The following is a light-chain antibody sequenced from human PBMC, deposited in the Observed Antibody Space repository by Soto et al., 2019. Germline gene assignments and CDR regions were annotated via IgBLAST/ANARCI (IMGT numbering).Light chain of an antibody. J-gene: IGKJ1*01. V-gene: IGKV1-39*01. CDR3: QQSYSNPT. Sequence: DVQLTQSPSSLSDFVGDSVTVTCRASQNIITYLHWYHQKPGEAPTLLINAASTLQSGVPSRFSGSGSGTDFTLTINSLQPEDVGTYYCQQSYSNPTFGQGTTVEIK. CDR1: QNIITY. CDR2: AAS.